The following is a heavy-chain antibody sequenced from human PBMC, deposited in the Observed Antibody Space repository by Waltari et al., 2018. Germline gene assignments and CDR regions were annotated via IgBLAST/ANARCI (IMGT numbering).Heavy chain of an antibody. Sequence: QVHLVESGGGVVQPGRSLRLSCAASGFSFSNYVMHWVRRAPGKQLEWVELLFPEEVTLNYADSVKGRFTISRDNAKTTVFLQMDSLRAEDTAVYFCARGGHHYCSGDSCRIYFDSWGQGTLVTVSS. CDR2: LFPEEVTL. D-gene: IGHD2-15*01. J-gene: IGHJ4*02. V-gene: IGHV3-33*01. CDR3: ARGGHHYCSGDSCRIYFDS. CDR1: GFSFSNYV.